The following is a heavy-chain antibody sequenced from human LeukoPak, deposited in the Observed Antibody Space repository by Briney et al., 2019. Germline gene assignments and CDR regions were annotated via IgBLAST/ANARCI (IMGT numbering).Heavy chain of an antibody. V-gene: IGHV3-7*03. Sequence: GGSLRLSCAASGFTFTNYWMTWVRQAPGKGLEGVANINQDGSGESYVDSVKGRFTISRDNAKNSVSLQMHGLRVEETAVYYCARHWWHGIDIWGHGTLVTVSS. CDR2: INQDGSGE. CDR3: ARHWWHGIDI. J-gene: IGHJ3*02. D-gene: IGHD2-8*02. CDR1: GFTFTNYW.